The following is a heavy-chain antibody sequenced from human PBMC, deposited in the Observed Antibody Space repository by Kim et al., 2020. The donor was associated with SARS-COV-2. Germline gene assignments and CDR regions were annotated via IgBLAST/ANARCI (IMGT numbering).Heavy chain of an antibody. V-gene: IGHV3-53*01. Sequence: GGSLRLSCAASGFTVSSNYMSWVRQAPGKGLEWVSVIYSGGSTYYADSVKGRFTISRDNSKNTLYLQMNSLRAEDTAVYYCAREGPIYCSSTSCYSAPFDYWGQGTLVTVSS. CDR3: AREGPIYCSSTSCYSAPFDY. J-gene: IGHJ4*02. CDR2: IYSGGST. CDR1: GFTVSSNY. D-gene: IGHD2-2*01.